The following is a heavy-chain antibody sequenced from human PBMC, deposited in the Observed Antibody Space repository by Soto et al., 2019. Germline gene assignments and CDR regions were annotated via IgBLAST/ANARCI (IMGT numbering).Heavy chain of an antibody. CDR1: GGSISSGGYY. Sequence: QVQLQESGPGLVKPSQTLSLTCTVSGGSISSGGYYWSWIRQHPGKGLEWIGYIYYSGSTYYNPSLKSRVTISVDTSKNQLALKLSSVTAADTAVYYCAREWRDYYFDYWGQGTLVTVSS. J-gene: IGHJ4*02. V-gene: IGHV4-31*03. CDR2: IYYSGST. CDR3: AREWRDYYFDY.